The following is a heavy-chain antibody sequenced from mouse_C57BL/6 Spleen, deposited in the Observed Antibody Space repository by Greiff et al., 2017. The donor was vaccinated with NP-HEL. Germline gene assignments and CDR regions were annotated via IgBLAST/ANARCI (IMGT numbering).Heavy chain of an antibody. CDR2: INPNNGGT. CDR1: GYTFTDYN. Sequence: EVQLQQSGPELVKPGASVKIPCKASGYTFTDYNMDWVKQSHGKSLEWIGDINPNNGGTIYNQKFKGKATLTVDKSSSTAYMELRSLTSEDTAVYYCARKNYSNYWFAYWGQGTLVTVSA. J-gene: IGHJ3*01. V-gene: IGHV1-18*01. CDR3: ARKNYSNYWFAY. D-gene: IGHD2-5*01.